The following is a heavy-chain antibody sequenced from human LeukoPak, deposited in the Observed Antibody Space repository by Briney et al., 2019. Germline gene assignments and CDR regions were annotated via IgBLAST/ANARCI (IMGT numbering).Heavy chain of an antibody. CDR1: GFTLSSYG. CDR2: ISGSDSNT. CDR3: AKRREGAFDY. J-gene: IGHJ4*02. D-gene: IGHD1-26*01. V-gene: IGHV3-23*01. Sequence: GGTLRLSCAASGFTLSSYGMSWVRQAPGKGLDWVSAISGSDSNTYYADSVKGRFTISRDNSKNTLYLQMNSLRAEDTAKYYCAKRREGAFDYWGQGILVTVSS.